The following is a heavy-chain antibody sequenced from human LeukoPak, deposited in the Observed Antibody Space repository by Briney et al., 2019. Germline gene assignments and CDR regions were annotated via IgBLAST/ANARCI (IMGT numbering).Heavy chain of an antibody. CDR2: ISGSGGST. D-gene: IGHD2-15*01. Sequence: GGSLRLSCAASGFTFSSYAMSWVRQAPGKGLEWVSAISGSGGSTYYADSVKGRFTTSRDNSKNTLYLQMNSLRAEDTAVYYCAKEYCSGGSCYPGFDYWGQGTLVTVSS. V-gene: IGHV3-23*01. CDR3: AKEYCSGGSCYPGFDY. J-gene: IGHJ4*02. CDR1: GFTFSSYA.